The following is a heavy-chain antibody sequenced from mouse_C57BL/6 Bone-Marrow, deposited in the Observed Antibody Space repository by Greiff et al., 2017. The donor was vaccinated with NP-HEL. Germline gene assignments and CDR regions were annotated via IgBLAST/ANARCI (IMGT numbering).Heavy chain of an antibody. Sequence: QVQLQQPGAELVKPGALVKLSCKASGYTFTSYWMQWVKQRPGQGLEWIGEIDPSDSYTNYNQKFKGKATLTVDTSSSTAYMQLSSLTSEDSAVYYCARDYGSRYYFDYWGQGTTLTVSS. CDR3: ARDYGSRYYFDY. CDR1: GYTFTSYW. D-gene: IGHD1-1*01. CDR2: IDPSDSYT. J-gene: IGHJ2*01. V-gene: IGHV1-50*01.